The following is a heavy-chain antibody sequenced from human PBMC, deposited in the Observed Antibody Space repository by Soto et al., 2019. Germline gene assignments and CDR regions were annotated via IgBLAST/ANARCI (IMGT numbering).Heavy chain of an antibody. V-gene: IGHV4-34*01. D-gene: IGHD3-10*01. J-gene: IGHJ2*01. CDR1: GGSFSDYY. CDR2: INHSGST. CDR3: AREVPSRYFDL. Sequence: QVRLQQWGAGLLKPSETLPLTCAVYGGSFSDYYWSWVRQPQGKGLEWIGEINHSGSTNYNPSLKSRVTISVDTSKNQCSLKLNSVTAADTAVYYCAREVPSRYFDLWGRGTPVTVSS.